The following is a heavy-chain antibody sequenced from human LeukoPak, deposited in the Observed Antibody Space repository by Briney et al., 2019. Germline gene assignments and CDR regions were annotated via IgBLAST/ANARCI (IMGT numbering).Heavy chain of an antibody. J-gene: IGHJ4*02. D-gene: IGHD3-3*01. CDR1: GFTFSIYA. CDR3: AKRYYDFPLDY. V-gene: IGHV3-23*01. CDR2: ISANGGET. Sequence: RGSLRLSWAASGFTFSIYAMNWLRQAPGKGLEWVSSISANGGETHYADSVKGRFTISRDNSKNTLYLQINNPRVEDTAVYYCAKRYYDFPLDYWGQGTLVTVSS.